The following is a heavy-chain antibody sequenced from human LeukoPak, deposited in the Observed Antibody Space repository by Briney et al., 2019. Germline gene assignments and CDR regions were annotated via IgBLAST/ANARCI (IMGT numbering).Heavy chain of an antibody. Sequence: SETLSLTCTVSGGAINSYYWSWIRQPAGGGLEWIGRIYTSGRTDSSPSLKSRVTMSIDTSRNQFSLKLSSVTAADTAVYFCARDSPVPATAPYIWFDPWGQGTVVTVSS. CDR3: ARDSPVPATAPYIWFDP. CDR2: IYTSGRT. CDR1: GGAINSYY. V-gene: IGHV4-4*07. J-gene: IGHJ5*02. D-gene: IGHD2-21*02.